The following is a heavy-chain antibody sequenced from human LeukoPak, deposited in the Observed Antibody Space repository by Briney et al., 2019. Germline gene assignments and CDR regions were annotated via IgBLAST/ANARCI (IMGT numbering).Heavy chain of an antibody. Sequence: PSETLSLTCAVYGGSFSGYYWSWIRRPPGKGLEWIGEINHSGSTNYNPSLKSRVTISLDTSKSQFSLKLNSVTAADTAVYYCARDVSGSYYDYWGQGTLVTVSS. CDR1: GGSFSGYY. CDR3: ARDVSGSYYDY. D-gene: IGHD1-26*01. J-gene: IGHJ4*02. CDR2: INHSGST. V-gene: IGHV4-34*01.